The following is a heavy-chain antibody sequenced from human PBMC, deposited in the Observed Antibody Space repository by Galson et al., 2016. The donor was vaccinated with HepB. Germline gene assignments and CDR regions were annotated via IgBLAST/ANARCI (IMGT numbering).Heavy chain of an antibody. CDR2: ISTYKGDT. V-gene: IGHV1-18*01. CDR3: ARGYYGSGSYYYFFYGMDV. J-gene: IGHJ6*02. Sequence: SVKVSCKASGYTFTDYGISWVRQAPGHGLEWMGWISTYKGDTHYGQKVQARVTMTTDTSTSTAYMELRSLTSDDTAVYYCARGYYGSGSYYYFFYGMDVWGQGTTVTVSS. D-gene: IGHD3-10*01. CDR1: GYTFTDYG.